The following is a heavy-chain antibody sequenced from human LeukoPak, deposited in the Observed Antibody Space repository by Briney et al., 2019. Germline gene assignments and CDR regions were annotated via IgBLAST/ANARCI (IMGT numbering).Heavy chain of an antibody. CDR1: GSRFTNYW. CDR3: ARLGLESYDNSGYYYFDY. Sequence: GESLEISCKASGSRFTNYWIGWGRQLPGKGLEWMGTIYPGESDTSYRTSFQGQVTISADKSISTAYLQWSSLKASDTAIYYCARLGLESYDNSGYYYFDYWGQGALVTVSS. V-gene: IGHV5-51*01. D-gene: IGHD3-22*01. CDR2: IYPGESDT. J-gene: IGHJ4*02.